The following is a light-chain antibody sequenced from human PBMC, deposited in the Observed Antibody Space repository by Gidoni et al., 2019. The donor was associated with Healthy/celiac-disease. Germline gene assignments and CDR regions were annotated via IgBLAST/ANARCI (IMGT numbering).Light chain of an antibody. Sequence: EIVMTQSPATLSVSPGGRATLSCRASPSVSSNLAWYQQKPGQAPRLLIYGASTRATGIPARFSGSGSGTEFTLTISSLQSEDFAVYYCQQYNNWLFTFGPGTKVDIK. CDR1: PSVSSN. J-gene: IGKJ3*01. V-gene: IGKV3-15*01. CDR2: GAS. CDR3: QQYNNWLFT.